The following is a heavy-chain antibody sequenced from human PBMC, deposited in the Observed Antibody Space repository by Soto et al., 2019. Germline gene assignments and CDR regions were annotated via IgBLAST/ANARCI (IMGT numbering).Heavy chain of an antibody. CDR2: IFYSGST. D-gene: IGHD2-21*01. CDR3: ARIVRGIVITYYYMDV. Sequence: QVQLQESGPGLVKPSETLSLTCTVSVGSISSSSYYWGWIRQPPGKGLEWIGSIFYSGSTSSNPSLQSRVTISVDTSTNQFSLKLRSVTAADTAVYYCARIVRGIVITYYYMDVWGKGTTVTVSS. J-gene: IGHJ6*03. V-gene: IGHV4-39*01. CDR1: VGSISSSSYY.